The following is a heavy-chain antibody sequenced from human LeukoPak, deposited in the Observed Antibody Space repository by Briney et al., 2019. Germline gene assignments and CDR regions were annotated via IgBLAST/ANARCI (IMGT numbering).Heavy chain of an antibody. Sequence: GGSLRLSCAASGFTFTNFAMSWVRQAPGKGREGASEFSGSSDSTYYADFAKGRFTISRDNSKNTVFLQMNSLRAEDTAVYYCTTSLPHIVDVTTSDGGNWGQGTLVTVSS. D-gene: IGHD2-21*02. J-gene: IGHJ4*02. V-gene: IGHV3-23*01. CDR2: FSGSSDST. CDR1: GFTFTNFA. CDR3: TTSLPHIVDVTTSDGGN.